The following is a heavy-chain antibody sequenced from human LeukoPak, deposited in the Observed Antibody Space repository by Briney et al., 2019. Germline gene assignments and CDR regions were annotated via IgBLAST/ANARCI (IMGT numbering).Heavy chain of an antibody. Sequence: ASVKVSCKASGYTFTGDYMHWVRQAPGQGLEWMGWINPNSGGTNYAQKFQGRVTMTRNTSINTAYMELSRLRSDDTAVYYCARGLRGSPAFDYWGQGTLVTVSS. CDR3: ARGLRGSPAFDY. V-gene: IGHV1-2*02. J-gene: IGHJ4*02. D-gene: IGHD2-2*01. CDR1: GYTFTGDY. CDR2: INPNSGGT.